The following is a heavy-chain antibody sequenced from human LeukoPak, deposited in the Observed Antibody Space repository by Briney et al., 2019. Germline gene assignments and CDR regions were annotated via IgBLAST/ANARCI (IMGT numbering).Heavy chain of an antibody. CDR1: GGSISSGDYY. V-gene: IGHV4-30-4*08. CDR3: ARVLYLAPVYYYMDV. J-gene: IGHJ6*03. Sequence: SQTLSLTCTVSGGSISSGDYYWSWIRQPPGKGLEWIGYIYYSGSTYYNPSLKSRVTISVDTSKNQFSLKLSSVTAADTAVYYCARVLYLAPVYYYMDVWGKGTTVTVSS. D-gene: IGHD2-8*01. CDR2: IYYSGST.